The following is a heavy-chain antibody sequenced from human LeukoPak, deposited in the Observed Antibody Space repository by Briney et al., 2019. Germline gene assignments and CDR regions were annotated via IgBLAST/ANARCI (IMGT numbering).Heavy chain of an antibody. CDR3: ARDFFDSGGSLFDP. V-gene: IGHV3-74*01. D-gene: IGHD1-26*01. CDR2: VSIDGSIT. Sequence: GGSLRLSCAASGFTFSSYWMHWVRQAPGKGLVWVSRVSIDGSITTYADSVKGRFTISRDNAKNTLYLQMNSLRVEDTAVYYCARDFFDSGGSLFDPWGQGTLVTVSS. CDR1: GFTFSSYW. J-gene: IGHJ5*02.